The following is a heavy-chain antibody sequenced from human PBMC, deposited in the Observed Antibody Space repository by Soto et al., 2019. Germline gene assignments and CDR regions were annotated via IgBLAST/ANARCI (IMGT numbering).Heavy chain of an antibody. CDR1: GFTFSSYA. CDR2: IISSGDST. V-gene: IGHV3-23*01. Sequence: EVQLLESGGGLLQPGGSLRLSCAASGFTFSSYAMSWVRRAPGKGLEWVSAIISSGDSTYYTDSVKGRFTISRDNSKNTLYLQMNSLRAEDTAVYYCAKRYYYDNSGLWDYWGQGTLVTVSS. CDR3: AKRYYYDNSGLWDY. J-gene: IGHJ4*02. D-gene: IGHD3-22*01.